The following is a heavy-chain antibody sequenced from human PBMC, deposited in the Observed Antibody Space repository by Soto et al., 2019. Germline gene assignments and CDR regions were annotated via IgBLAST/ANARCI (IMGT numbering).Heavy chain of an antibody. J-gene: IGHJ4*02. CDR1: AGSVSSGGYS. D-gene: IGHD5-12*01. CDR2: GYHSGST. V-gene: IGHV4-30-2*01. Sequence: QLQLPESGSGLVKLSQTLSLTCAVSAGSVSSGGYSCSWFRQPPGKGLEWIGYGYHSGSTYYNQSLKSRVTISVDRSKNQFSLKLSSATAADMAVYYCAAGGGLPRYYWGQGTLVTVSS. CDR3: AAGGGLPRYY.